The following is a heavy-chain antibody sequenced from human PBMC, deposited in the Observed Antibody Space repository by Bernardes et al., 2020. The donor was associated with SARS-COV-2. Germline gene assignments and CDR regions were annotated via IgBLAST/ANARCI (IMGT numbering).Heavy chain of an antibody. V-gene: IGHV3-49*03. D-gene: IGHD3-3*01. CDR2: IRSKAYGGTT. CDR1: GFTFGDYG. CDR3: TRSDYDFWSGPTRY. J-gene: IGHJ4*02. Sequence: GGSLRLSCTASGFTFGDYGMSWFRQAPGKGLEWVGFIRSKAYGGTTQYAASVKGRFTISRDDSKRIAYLQMNSLKTEDTAVYYCTRSDYDFWSGPTRYWGQGTLVTVSS.